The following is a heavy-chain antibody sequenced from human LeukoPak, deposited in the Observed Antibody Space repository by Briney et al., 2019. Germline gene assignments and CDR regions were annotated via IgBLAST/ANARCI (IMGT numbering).Heavy chain of an antibody. V-gene: IGHV3-72*01. CDR2: SKNKDYAYST. CDR1: GFTFSDHH. D-gene: IGHD3-22*01. Sequence: GSLRLSCAASGFTFSDHHMDWVRQAPGKGLEWIGRSKNKDYAYSTVYAASVKGRFTFSRDDPKNSLYLQMNSLTTEDTAVYYCTRIFCYGTRGYYPDFWGQGTLVTVSS. CDR3: TRIFCYGTRGYYPDF. J-gene: IGHJ4*02.